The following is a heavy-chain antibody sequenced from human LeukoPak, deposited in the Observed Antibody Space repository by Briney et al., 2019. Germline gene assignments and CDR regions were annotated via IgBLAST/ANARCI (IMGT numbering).Heavy chain of an antibody. Sequence: SETLSLTCAVYGGSFSGYYWSWIRQPPGKGLEWIGEINHSGSTIYNPSLKSRVTISVDTSKNQFSLKLSSVTAADTAVYYYARGGFNIVVVPAATQLPFDYWGQGTLVTVTS. CDR3: ARGGFNIVVVPAATQLPFDY. V-gene: IGHV4-34*01. CDR1: GGSFSGYY. CDR2: INHSGST. D-gene: IGHD2-2*01. J-gene: IGHJ4*02.